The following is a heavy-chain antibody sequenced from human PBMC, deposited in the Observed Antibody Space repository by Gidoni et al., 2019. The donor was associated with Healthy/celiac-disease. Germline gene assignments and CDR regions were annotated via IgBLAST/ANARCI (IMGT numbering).Heavy chain of an antibody. CDR3: ARQIPYSGSYYEFRWFDP. CDR1: GYTFTSYD. V-gene: IGHV1-8*01. CDR2: MNPNSGNT. D-gene: IGHD1-26*01. Sequence: QVQLVQSGAEVKKPGASVTVSCKASGYTFTSYDINWVRQATGQGLEWMGWMNPNSGNTGYAQKFQGRVTMTRNTSISTAYMELSSLRSEDTAVYYCARQIPYSGSYYEFRWFDPWGQGTLVTVSS. J-gene: IGHJ5*02.